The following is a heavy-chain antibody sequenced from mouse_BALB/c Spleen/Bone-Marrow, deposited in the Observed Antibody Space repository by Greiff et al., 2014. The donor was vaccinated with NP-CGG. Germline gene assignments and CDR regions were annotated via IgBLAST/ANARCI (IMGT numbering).Heavy chain of an antibody. V-gene: IGHV5-6-5*01. CDR1: GFTFSSYA. J-gene: IGHJ2*01. CDR3: ARDDYDDQDYFDY. D-gene: IGHD2-4*01. Sequence: EVKLMESGGGLVKPGGSLKLSCAASGFTFSSYAMSWVRQTPEKRLEWVASISSGGSTYYPDSVKGRFTISRDNARNILYLQMSSLMSEDTAMYYCARDDYDDQDYFDYWGQGTTLTVSS. CDR2: ISSGGST.